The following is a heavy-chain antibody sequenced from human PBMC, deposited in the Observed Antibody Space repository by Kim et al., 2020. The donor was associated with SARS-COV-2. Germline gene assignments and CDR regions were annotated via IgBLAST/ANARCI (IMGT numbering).Heavy chain of an antibody. D-gene: IGHD3-10*01. V-gene: IGHV3-30*04. CDR2: ISYDGSNK. CDR3: ARDSLFTTQWFGELLADNWFDP. CDR1: GFTFSSYA. J-gene: IGHJ5*02. Sequence: GGSLRLSCAASGFTFSSYAMHWVRQAPGKGLEWVAVISYDGSNKYYADSVKGRFTISRDNSKNTLYLQMNSLRAEDTAVYYCARDSLFTTQWFGELLADNWFDPWGQGTLVTVSS.